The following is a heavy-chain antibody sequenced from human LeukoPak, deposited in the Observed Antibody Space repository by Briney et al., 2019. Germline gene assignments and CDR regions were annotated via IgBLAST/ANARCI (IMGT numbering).Heavy chain of an antibody. CDR3: GRAGPVTKDHFMDV. CDR1: GGSFSGYY. CDR2: IYLDGSRA. V-gene: IGHV3-7*01. J-gene: IGHJ6*03. D-gene: IGHD2-2*01. Sequence: ETLSLTCAVYGGSFSGYYWSWARQSPGKGLEWVANIYLDGSRAYYADSVKGRFTISRDNAKNSLLLQMNSLSAEDTAVYYCGRAGPVTKDHFMDVWGKGTTVTVSS.